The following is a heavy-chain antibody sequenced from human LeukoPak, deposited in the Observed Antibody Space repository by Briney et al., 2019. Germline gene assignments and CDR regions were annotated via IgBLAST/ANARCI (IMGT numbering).Heavy chain of an antibody. CDR1: GYTFTGYY. V-gene: IGHV1-2*02. CDR3: ARPRAFSYGQMYYFDY. D-gene: IGHD5-18*01. Sequence: EASVKVSCKASGYTFTGYYMHWVRQAPGQGLEWMGWIDPKTGGTNFAQKFQGRVTMTRDTSITTAYMELSRLRFDDTAVYYCARPRAFSYGQMYYFDYWGQGALVTVSS. CDR2: IDPKTGGT. J-gene: IGHJ4*02.